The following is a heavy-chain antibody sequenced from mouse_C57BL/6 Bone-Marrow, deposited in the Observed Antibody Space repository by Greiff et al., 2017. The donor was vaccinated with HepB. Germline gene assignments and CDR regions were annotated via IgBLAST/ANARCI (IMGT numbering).Heavy chain of an antibody. CDR3: VGVITTVVDWYFDV. J-gene: IGHJ1*03. V-gene: IGHV10-1*01. CDR1: GFSFNTYA. D-gene: IGHD1-1*01. Sequence: EVMLVESGGGLVQPKGSLKLSCAASGFSFNTYAMNWVRQAPGKGLEWVARIRSKSNNYATYYADSVKDRFTISRDDSESMLYLQMNNLKTEDTAMYYCVGVITTVVDWYFDVWGTGTTVTVSS. CDR2: IRSKSNNYAT.